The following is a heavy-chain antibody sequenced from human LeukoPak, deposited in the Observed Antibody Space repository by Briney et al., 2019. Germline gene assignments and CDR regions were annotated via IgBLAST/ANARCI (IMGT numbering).Heavy chain of an antibody. CDR2: IYYSGST. CDR3: AREIYYFDY. V-gene: IGHV4-59*12. J-gene: IGHJ4*02. Sequence: KTSETLSLTCTVSGGSISSYYWSWIRQPPGKGLEWIGYIYYSGSTNYNPSLKSRVTISVDTSKNQFSLKLSSVTAADTAVYYCAREIYYFDYWGQGTLVTVSS. D-gene: IGHD3-3*01. CDR1: GGSISSYY.